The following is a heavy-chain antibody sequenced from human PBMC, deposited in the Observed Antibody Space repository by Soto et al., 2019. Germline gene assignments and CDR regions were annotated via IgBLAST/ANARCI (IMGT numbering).Heavy chain of an antibody. CDR2: ISGSGGST. J-gene: IGHJ5*02. CDR3: SKLPRGHSYGPFDP. Sequence: PGGSLRLSCAASGFTFSSYAMSWVRQAPGKGLEWVSAISGSGGSTYYADSVKGRFTISRDNSKNTLYLQMNSLRAEDTAVYYCSKLPRGHSYGPFDPWGQGTLVTVSS. CDR1: GFTFSSYA. V-gene: IGHV3-23*01. D-gene: IGHD5-18*01.